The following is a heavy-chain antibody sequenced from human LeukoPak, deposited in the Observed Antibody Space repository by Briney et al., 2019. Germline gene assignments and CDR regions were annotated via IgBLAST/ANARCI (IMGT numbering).Heavy chain of an antibody. CDR3: ATSSSSAYSSSWNGHRG. D-gene: IGHD6-13*01. CDR2: INPNSGGT. J-gene: IGHJ4*02. V-gene: IGHV1-2*02. CDR1: EYTFTGYY. Sequence: GASVKVSCKASEYTFTGYYMHWVRQAPGQGLEWMGWINPNSGGTNYAQKFQGRVTMTRDTSISTAYMELSRLRSDDTAVYYCATSSSSAYSSSWNGHRGWGQGTLVTVSS.